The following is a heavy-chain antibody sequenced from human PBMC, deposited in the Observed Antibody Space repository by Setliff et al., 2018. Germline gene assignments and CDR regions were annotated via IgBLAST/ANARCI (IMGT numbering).Heavy chain of an antibody. V-gene: IGHV1-2*06. D-gene: IGHD3-22*01. J-gene: IGHJ5*02. CDR3: ARAPSSTVINWFDP. CDR1: GYTFTGYY. Sequence: ASVKVSCKASGYTFTGYYMYWVRQAPGQGLEWMGRINPSSGATIYAQKFQGRVTMTRNTSISTAYMELSSLRSEDTAVYYCARAPSSTVINWFDPWGQGTLVTVSS. CDR2: INPSSGAT.